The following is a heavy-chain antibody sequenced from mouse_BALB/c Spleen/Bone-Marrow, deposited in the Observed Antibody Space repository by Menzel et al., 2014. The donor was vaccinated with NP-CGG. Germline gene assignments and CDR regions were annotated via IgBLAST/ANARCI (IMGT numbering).Heavy chain of an antibody. J-gene: IGHJ4*01. V-gene: IGHV1-82*01. D-gene: IGHD2-3*01. Sequence: LVESGPELVKPGASVKISCRASGYAFSTSWMNWVKQRPGQGLEWIGRIYPGDGDTNYNGKFKGKATLTADKSSSTAYMQLSSLTSVDSAVYFCARFDGYRTMDYWGQGTSVTVSS. CDR2: IYPGDGDT. CDR1: GYAFSTSW. CDR3: ARFDGYRTMDY.